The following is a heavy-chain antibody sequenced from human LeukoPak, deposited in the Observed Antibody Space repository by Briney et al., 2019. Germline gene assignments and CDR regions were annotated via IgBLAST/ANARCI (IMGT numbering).Heavy chain of an antibody. CDR2: INIGGTNT. V-gene: IGHV3-11*01. Sequence: GGSLRLSCAASGFSFNDYYMSWIRQAPGKGLEWLSYINIGGTNTYYADSVKGRFTISRDNAKKSLYLEMNNLRAEDTAVYYCATDGAGFDTWGQGVLVTVSS. CDR1: GFSFNDYY. CDR3: ATDGAGFDT. J-gene: IGHJ5*02.